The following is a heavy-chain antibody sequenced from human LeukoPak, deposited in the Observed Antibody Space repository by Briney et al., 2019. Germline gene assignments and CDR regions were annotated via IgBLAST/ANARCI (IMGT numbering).Heavy chain of an antibody. J-gene: IGHJ3*02. V-gene: IGHV3-30*03. CDR1: GFTFSSYG. Sequence: GGSLRLSCAASGFTFSSYGMHWVRQAPAKGLEWVAVISYDGSNKYYADSVKGRFTISRDNAKNSLNLQMNSLRAKDTALYYCARGDTSLQRNDALDIWGQGTMVSVSS. D-gene: IGHD2/OR15-2a*01. CDR2: ISYDGSNK. CDR3: ARGDTSLQRNDALDI.